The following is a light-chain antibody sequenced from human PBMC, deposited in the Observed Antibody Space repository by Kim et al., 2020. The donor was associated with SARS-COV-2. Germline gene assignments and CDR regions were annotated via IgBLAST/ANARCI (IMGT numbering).Light chain of an antibody. V-gene: IGKV3-20*01. CDR2: ATS. Sequence: LSARETATLSCKASQTVFSNFLALYRQNPGQAPKLLIYATSSRATGIPDRFSGSGSGTDFTLTISRLEPEDFAVYFCQHYSTSWTFGQGTKVDIK. CDR3: QHYSTSWT. CDR1: QTVFSNF. J-gene: IGKJ1*01.